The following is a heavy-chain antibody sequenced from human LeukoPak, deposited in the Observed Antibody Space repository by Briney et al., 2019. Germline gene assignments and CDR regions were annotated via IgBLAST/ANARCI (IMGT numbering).Heavy chain of an antibody. D-gene: IGHD2-2*01. V-gene: IGHV4-4*02. CDR1: GGSISSSNW. Sequence: PSETLSLTCAVSGGSISSSNWWSWVRQPPGKGLEWIGEIYHSGSTNYNPSLKSRVTISVDKSKNQFSLKLSSVTAADTAVYYCARAPLIDVVGENNWFDPWGQGTLVTVSS. J-gene: IGHJ5*02. CDR3: ARAPLIDVVGENNWFDP. CDR2: IYHSGST.